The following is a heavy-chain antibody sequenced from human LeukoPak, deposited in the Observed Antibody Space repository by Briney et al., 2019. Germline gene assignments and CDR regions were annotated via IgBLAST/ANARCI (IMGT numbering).Heavy chain of an antibody. V-gene: IGHV1-69*13. J-gene: IGHJ3*02. Sequence: SVKVSCKASGGTFSSYAISWVRQAPGQGLEWMGGIIPIFGTANYAQKFQGRVTITADESTSTAYMELSSLRSEDTALYYCAKMPRPYGDPPYNALDIWGQGTRVTVSS. CDR3: AKMPRPYGDPPYNALDI. D-gene: IGHD4-17*01. CDR2: IIPIFGTA. CDR1: GGTFSSYA.